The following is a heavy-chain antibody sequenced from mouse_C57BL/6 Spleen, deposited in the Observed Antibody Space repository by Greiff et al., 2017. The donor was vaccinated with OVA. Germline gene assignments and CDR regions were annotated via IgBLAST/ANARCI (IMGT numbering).Heavy chain of an antibody. CDR3: ARSPLYDGYSSYAMDY. Sequence: VKLLESGAELARPGASVKLSCKASGYTFTSYGISWVKQRTGQGLEWIGEIYPRSGNTYYNEKFKGKATLTADKSSSTAYMELRSLTSEDSAVYFCARSPLYDGYSSYAMDYWGQGTSVTVSS. D-gene: IGHD2-3*01. CDR1: GYTFTSYG. CDR2: IYPRSGNT. J-gene: IGHJ4*01. V-gene: IGHV1-81*01.